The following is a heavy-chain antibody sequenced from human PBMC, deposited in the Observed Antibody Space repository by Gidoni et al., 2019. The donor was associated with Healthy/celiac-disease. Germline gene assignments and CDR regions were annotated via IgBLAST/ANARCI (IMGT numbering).Heavy chain of an antibody. V-gene: IGHV3-23*01. D-gene: IGHD3-22*01. CDR1: GFPFSSYA. J-gene: IGHJ4*02. CDR2: ISGSGGST. CDR3: ASINYDWRNYFDY. Sequence: EVQLLESGGGLVQPGGSLRLSCAASGFPFSSYAMSWVRQAPGKGLEWVSAISGSGGSTYYADSVKGRFTISRDNSKNTLYLQMNSLRAEDTAVYYCASINYDWRNYFDYWGQGTLVTVSS.